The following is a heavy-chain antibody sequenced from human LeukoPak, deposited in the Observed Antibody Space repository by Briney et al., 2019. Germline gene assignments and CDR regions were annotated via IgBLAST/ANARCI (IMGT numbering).Heavy chain of an antibody. J-gene: IGHJ4*02. D-gene: IGHD7-27*01. CDR3: AGATWGSGYFDH. V-gene: IGHV4-4*07. CDR1: GASISNYY. Sequence: SKTLSLTCTVSGASISNYYWSWIRQPAGKGLEWIGSINFNPSLKSRITMSVDTSKNQFSLRLSSVTAADTAVYYCAGATWGSGYFDHWGQGTLVTVSS. CDR2: I.